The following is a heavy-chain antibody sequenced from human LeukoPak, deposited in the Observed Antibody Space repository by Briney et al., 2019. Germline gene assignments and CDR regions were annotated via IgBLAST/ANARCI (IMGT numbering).Heavy chain of an antibody. J-gene: IGHJ6*03. CDR1: GGSISGYY. Sequence: SETLSLTRAVYGGSISGYYWGWIRQPPGKGLEWIGEINHSGSTNYNPSLWSRVTISVDTSKNQFSLKLSSATAADTAVYYCGRGDIVVVPAAKYYYYMDVWGKGTTVTVSS. V-gene: IGHV4-34*01. D-gene: IGHD2-2*01. CDR3: GRGDIVVVPAAKYYYYMDV. CDR2: INHSGST.